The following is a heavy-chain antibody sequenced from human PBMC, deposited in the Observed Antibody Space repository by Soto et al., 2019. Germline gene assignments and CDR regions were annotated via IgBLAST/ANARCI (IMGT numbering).Heavy chain of an antibody. V-gene: IGHV3-23*01. D-gene: IGHD3-22*01. CDR3: AKARPSGGYYYVEAFDV. Sequence: EVQLLESGGRLIQPGGSLRLSCSASGFTFSNYAMSWVRQSPGKGLEWVSAVSSTGTSPYYAGSVQGRFTISRDNSKNMFYVQMKSLRAEDTAIYYCAKARPSGGYYYVEAFDVWGQGTMVTVSS. J-gene: IGHJ3*01. CDR1: GFTFSNYA. CDR2: VSSTGTSP.